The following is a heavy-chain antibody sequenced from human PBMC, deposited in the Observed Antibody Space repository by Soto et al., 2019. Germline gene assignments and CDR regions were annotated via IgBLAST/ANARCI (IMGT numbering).Heavy chain of an antibody. V-gene: IGHV1-69*01. J-gene: IGHJ6*02. CDR1: GGTFSSYA. CDR2: IIPIFGTA. D-gene: IGHD3-3*01. Sequence: QVQLVQSGAEVKKPGSSVKVSCKASGGTFSSYAISWVRQAPGQGLEWMGGIIPIFGTANYAQKFQGRVTITADESTSTAYMELSSLRSEDTAVYYCARGVREMGEPIRFLLGYYYGMDVWGQGTTVTVSS. CDR3: ARGVREMGEPIRFLLGYYYGMDV.